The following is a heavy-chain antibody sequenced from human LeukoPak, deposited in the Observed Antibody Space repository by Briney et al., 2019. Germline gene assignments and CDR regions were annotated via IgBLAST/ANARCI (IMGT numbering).Heavy chain of an antibody. CDR1: RFTFSSYA. V-gene: IGHV3-23*01. CDR2: LSGSGGTT. J-gene: IGHJ6*02. D-gene: IGHD6-25*01. CDR3: AKRISGSVWFYYGLDV. Sequence: GGSLRLSCAASRFTFSSYAMNWVRQAPGKGLEWVPGLSGSGGTTYYADSVKGRFTISRDNSRNTLYLQMNSLRADDTAVYYCAKRISGSVWFYYGLDVWGQGTTVTVSS.